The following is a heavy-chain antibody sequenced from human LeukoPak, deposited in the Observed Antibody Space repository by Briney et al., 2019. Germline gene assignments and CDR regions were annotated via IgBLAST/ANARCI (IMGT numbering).Heavy chain of an antibody. J-gene: IGHJ4*02. CDR1: GFTIGDYA. V-gene: IGHV3-49*03. CDR3: TRDRGAYNLYDY. Sequence: GGSLRLSCTASGFTIGDYAMSWIRQAPGKGLEWVGFIRSKAYGETADYAASVKGRFTISRDDSKAIAYLQMNSLKTEDTAVYHCTRDRGAYNLYDYWGQGTLVTVSS. D-gene: IGHD1-1*01. CDR2: IRSKAYGETA.